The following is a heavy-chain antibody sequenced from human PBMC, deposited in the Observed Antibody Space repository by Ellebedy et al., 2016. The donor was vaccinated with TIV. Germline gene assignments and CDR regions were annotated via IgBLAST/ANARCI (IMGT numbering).Heavy chain of an antibody. CDR2: ISYKPRSYTI. CDR1: GCTFSDHY. J-gene: IGHJ5*02. Sequence: GESLKISCVASGCTFSDHYMDWVRQAPGKGLELVVRISYKPRSYTIEYAASVKGRFNISRDDSKNSLYLQMNSLKTEDTAVYYCARSGSYYWLDPWGQGTLVTVSS. V-gene: IGHV3-72*01. D-gene: IGHD1-26*01. CDR3: ARSGSYYWLDP.